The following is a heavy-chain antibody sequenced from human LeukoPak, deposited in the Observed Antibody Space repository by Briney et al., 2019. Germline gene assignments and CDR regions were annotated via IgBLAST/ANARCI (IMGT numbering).Heavy chain of an antibody. V-gene: IGHV3-53*01. D-gene: IGHD1-1*01. CDR3: AREVPTALNCFDP. CDR2: IYSGGST. J-gene: IGHJ5*02. CDR1: GFTVSNNY. Sequence: GGSLRLSCAASGFTVSNNYMSWVRQAPGKGLEWVSVIYSGGSTYYADSVKGRFTISRDSSKNTLYLQMNSLRAEDTAVYYCAREVPTALNCFDPWGQGTLVTVSS.